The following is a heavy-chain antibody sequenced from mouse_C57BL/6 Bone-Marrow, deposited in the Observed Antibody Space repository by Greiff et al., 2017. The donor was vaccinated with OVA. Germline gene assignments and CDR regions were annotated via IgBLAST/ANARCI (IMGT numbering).Heavy chain of an antibody. CDR2: IDPNSGGT. V-gene: IGHV1-72*01. J-gene: IGHJ2*01. Sequence: VQLQQPGAELVKPGASVKLSCKASGYTFTSYWMHWVKQRPGRGLEWIGRIDPNSGGTKYNEKFKSKATLTVAKPSCTAYMQLCSLTSEDSAVDDCARSHPTRRGALFDYWGQGTTLTVSA. CDR3: ARSHPTRRGALFDY. CDR1: GYTFTSYW.